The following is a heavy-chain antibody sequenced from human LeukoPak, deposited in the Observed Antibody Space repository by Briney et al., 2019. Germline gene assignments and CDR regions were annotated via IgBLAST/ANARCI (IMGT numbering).Heavy chain of an antibody. CDR3: ARLAAAARDDY. CDR2: INHSGST. Sequence: SETLSLTCAVYGGSFSGYYWSWIRQPPGKGLEWIGEINHSGSTNYNPSLKSRVTISVDTSKNQFSLKLSSVTAADTAVYYCARLAAAARDDYWGQGTLVTVSS. D-gene: IGHD6-13*01. V-gene: IGHV4-34*01. J-gene: IGHJ4*02. CDR1: GGSFSGYY.